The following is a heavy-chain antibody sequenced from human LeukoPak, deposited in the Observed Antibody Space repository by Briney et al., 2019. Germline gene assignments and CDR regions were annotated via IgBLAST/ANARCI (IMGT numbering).Heavy chain of an antibody. CDR1: GGTFSSYA. V-gene: IGHV1-69*04. CDR3: ATGFLWNWFDP. Sequence: SVKVSCKASGGTFSSYAISWVRQAPGQGLEWMGRIIPILGIANYAQKFQGRVTITADKFTSTAYMELSSLRSEDTAVYYCATGFLWNWFDPWGQGTLVTVSS. CDR2: IIPILGIA. J-gene: IGHJ5*02. D-gene: IGHD2-21*01.